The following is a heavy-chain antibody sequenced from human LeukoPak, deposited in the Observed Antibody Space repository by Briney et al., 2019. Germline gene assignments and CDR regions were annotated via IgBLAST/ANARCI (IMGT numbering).Heavy chain of an antibody. D-gene: IGHD3-22*01. V-gene: IGHV3-30*02. CDR3: ARNSYYDTANYYESLDY. CDR2: IRYGGSNR. J-gene: IGHJ4*02. CDR1: GFTFSNYG. Sequence: GGSLRLSCAASGFTFSNYGMHWVRQAPGKGLEWVAFIRYGGSNRHYADSVKGRFTISRDNSKNTLDLQVNSLRSEDTAVYYCARNSYYDTANYYESLDYWGQGAHVTVSS.